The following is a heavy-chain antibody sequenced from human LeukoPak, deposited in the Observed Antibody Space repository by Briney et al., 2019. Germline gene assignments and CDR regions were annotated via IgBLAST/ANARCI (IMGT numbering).Heavy chain of an antibody. J-gene: IGHJ6*04. D-gene: IGHD5-18*01. V-gene: IGHV4-31*03. CDR2: IYYSGST. CDR3: ARSYSYGYYYYYGMDV. CDR1: GGSISSGGYY. Sequence: SETLALTCTVSGGSISSGGYYWSWIRPHPGKGLEWIGYIYYSGSTYYNPSLKSRVTISVDTSKNQFSLKLSSVTAADTAVYYCARSYSYGYYYYYGMDVWGKGTTVTVSS.